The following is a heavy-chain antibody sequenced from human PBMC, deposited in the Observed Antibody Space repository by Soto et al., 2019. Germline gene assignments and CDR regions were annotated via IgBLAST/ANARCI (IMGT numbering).Heavy chain of an antibody. J-gene: IGHJ4*02. Sequence: GGSLRLSCAASGFTFSSYGMHWVRQAPGKGLEWVAVIWYDGSNKYYADSVKGRFTISRDNSKNTLYLQMNSLRAEDTAVYYCARVGAGYCSGGSCYSYDYWGQGTLVTVSS. CDR2: IWYDGSNK. CDR1: GFTFSSYG. CDR3: ARVGAGYCSGGSCYSYDY. D-gene: IGHD2-15*01. V-gene: IGHV3-33*08.